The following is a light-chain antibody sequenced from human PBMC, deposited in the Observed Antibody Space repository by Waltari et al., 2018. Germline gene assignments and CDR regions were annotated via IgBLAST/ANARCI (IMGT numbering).Light chain of an antibody. J-gene: IGKJ2*01. CDR2: WAS. Sequence: DIVMTQSPDSLAVSLGERATINCKSSPSVLYSSNNKNYLAWYQQKPRQPPKLLIYWASARESGVPDRFSGSGSGTDFTLTISNLQAEDVAVYYCQQYYSTPHTFGQGTKLEIK. V-gene: IGKV4-1*01. CDR1: PSVLYSSNNKNY. CDR3: QQYYSTPHT.